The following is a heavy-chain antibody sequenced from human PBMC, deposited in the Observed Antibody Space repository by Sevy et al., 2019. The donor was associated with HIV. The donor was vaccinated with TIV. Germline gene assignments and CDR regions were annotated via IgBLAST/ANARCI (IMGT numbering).Heavy chain of an antibody. Sequence: ASVKVSCKASRFTLTGYYIHWMRKAPGQGFEWMGRINPNTGGSNYAQKFQGRITLTANTSVNAGYMELSGLTSDDTAVYYCARDRLSYYGSGPAHYWGQGTLVTVSS. CDR1: RFTLTGYY. CDR2: INPNTGGS. D-gene: IGHD3-10*01. CDR3: ARDRLSYYGSGPAHY. V-gene: IGHV1-2*06. J-gene: IGHJ4*02.